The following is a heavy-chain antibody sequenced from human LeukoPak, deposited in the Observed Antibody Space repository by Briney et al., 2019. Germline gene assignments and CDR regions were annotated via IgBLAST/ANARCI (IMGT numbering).Heavy chain of an antibody. Sequence: GGSLRLSCAASGFTFSNYAMSWVRQAPGKGLEWVSTISGSGGSTYYADSVKGRFTISRDNSKNTLYLQMNSLRAEDTAVYYCAKVKSSAYDAFDIWGQGTMVTVSS. CDR3: AKVKSSAYDAFDI. D-gene: IGHD6-25*01. J-gene: IGHJ3*02. V-gene: IGHV3-23*01. CDR2: ISGSGGST. CDR1: GFTFSNYA.